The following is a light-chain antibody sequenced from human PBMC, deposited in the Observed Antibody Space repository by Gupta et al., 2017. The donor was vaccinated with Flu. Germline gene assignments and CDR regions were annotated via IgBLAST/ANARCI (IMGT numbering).Light chain of an antibody. V-gene: IGKV3-11*01. J-gene: IGKJ3*01. CDR2: DAS. CDR3: QQRASWPPGFT. Sequence: EIVLTQSPVTLFLSPGERATLSCRASQSVSSFLSWYQQRPGQAPRLLIYDASSRATGIPARFSGSGSGTDFTLTISSLEPEDSALYFCQQRASWPPGFTFGPGTKVEIK. CDR1: QSVSSF.